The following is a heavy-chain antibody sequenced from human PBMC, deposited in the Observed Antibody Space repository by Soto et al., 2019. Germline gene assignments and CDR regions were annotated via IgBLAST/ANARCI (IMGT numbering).Heavy chain of an antibody. CDR2: ISYDGSNK. D-gene: IGHD2-15*01. J-gene: IGHJ4*02. CDR3: ARDGRWSFDY. V-gene: IGHV3-30-3*01. Sequence: QVQLVESGGGVVQPGRSLRLSCAASGFTFSSYAMHWVRQAPGKGLEWVAVISYDGSNKYYADSLKGRFTISRDNSKNTLYLQMNSLRAEDTAVYYCARDGRWSFDYWGQGTLVTVSS. CDR1: GFTFSSYA.